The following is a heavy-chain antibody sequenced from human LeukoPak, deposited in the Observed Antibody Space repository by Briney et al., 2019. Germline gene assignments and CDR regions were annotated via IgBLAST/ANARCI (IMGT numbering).Heavy chain of an antibody. CDR3: AKGGRRQWGSFDY. D-gene: IGHD6-19*01. Sequence: SETLSLTCTVSGDSISSDASYWSWIRQHPGTGLEWIGYIYPSGNTYYNPSLKSRLVISIDTSKNQFSLKLSSVTAADTAVYYCAKGGRRQWGSFDYWGQGILVTVSS. V-gene: IGHV4-31*03. J-gene: IGHJ4*02. CDR1: GDSISSDASY. CDR2: IYPSGNT.